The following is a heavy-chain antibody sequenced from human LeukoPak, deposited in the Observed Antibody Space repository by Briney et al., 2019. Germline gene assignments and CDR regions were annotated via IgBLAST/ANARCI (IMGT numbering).Heavy chain of an antibody. Sequence: ASVKVSCKTSGYTFTGYYIHWVRQAPGQGLEWMGWINPDSGDTNSAKRFQGRVTMTTDTSISTAYMELSRLRSDDTAVYYCARGFDWLEYYFDYWGQGTLVTVSS. CDR1: GYTFTGYY. CDR3: ARGFDWLEYYFDY. J-gene: IGHJ4*02. CDR2: INPDSGDT. D-gene: IGHD3-9*01. V-gene: IGHV1-2*02.